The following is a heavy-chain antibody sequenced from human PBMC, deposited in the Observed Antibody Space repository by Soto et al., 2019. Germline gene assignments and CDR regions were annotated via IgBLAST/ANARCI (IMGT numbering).Heavy chain of an antibody. CDR1: GGSISSYY. V-gene: IGHV4-59*01. J-gene: IGHJ5*02. D-gene: IGHD3-10*01. CDR2: IYYSGST. CDR3: AASLYYYGSGSYNWFDP. Sequence: QVQLQESGPGLVKPSETLSLTCTVSGGSISSYYWSWIRQPPGKGLEWIGYIYYSGSTNYNPSLKGRVTISVDTSKNQFSLKLSSVTAADTAVYYCAASLYYYGSGSYNWFDPWGQGTLVTVSS.